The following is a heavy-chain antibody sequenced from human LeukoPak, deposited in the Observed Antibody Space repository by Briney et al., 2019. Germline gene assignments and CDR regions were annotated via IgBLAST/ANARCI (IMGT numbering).Heavy chain of an antibody. Sequence: GASVKVSCKASGGTFSRYAMSWVRQAPGQGLEWMGGIIPIFGTASFAQKFQGRVTITADESTGTAYMELSSLRSDDTAVYYCAREYSGSYRHTGGIDYWGQGTLVTVSS. V-gene: IGHV1-69*13. CDR2: IIPIFGTA. CDR3: AREYSGSYRHTGGIDY. D-gene: IGHD1-26*01. CDR1: GGTFSRYA. J-gene: IGHJ4*02.